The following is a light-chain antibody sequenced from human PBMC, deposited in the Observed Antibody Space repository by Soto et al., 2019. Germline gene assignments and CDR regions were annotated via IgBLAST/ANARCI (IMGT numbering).Light chain of an antibody. J-gene: IGLJ1*01. CDR2: DVT. Sequence: QSALTQPRSVSGSPGQSVTISCTGTSSDVGGYNYVSWYQQHPDKAPKLMIYDVTKRPSGVPDRFSGSKSGNTASLTISGLQAEDEADYYCCSYAGGHLYVFGTGTKLTVL. CDR3: CSYAGGHLYV. V-gene: IGLV2-11*01. CDR1: SSDVGGYNY.